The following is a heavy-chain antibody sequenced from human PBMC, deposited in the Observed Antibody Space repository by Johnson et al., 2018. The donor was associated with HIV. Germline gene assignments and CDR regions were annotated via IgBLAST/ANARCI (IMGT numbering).Heavy chain of an antibody. CDR3: ARDFVPSWVDAFNV. D-gene: IGHD6-6*01. CDR1: GFTFSSFG. Sequence: QVQLVESGGGVVQPGRSLRLSCVGSGFTFSSFGMHWVRQAPGKGLEWVALISYDGNKKYYVDSVKGRFTISRDNAKNMVYLQMNSLRAEDTAVYYCARDFVPSWVDAFNVWGQGTMVTVSS. CDR2: ISYDGNKK. V-gene: IGHV3-30*03. J-gene: IGHJ3*01.